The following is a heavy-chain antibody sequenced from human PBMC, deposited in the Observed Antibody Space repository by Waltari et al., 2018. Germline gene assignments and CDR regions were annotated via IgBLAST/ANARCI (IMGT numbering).Heavy chain of an antibody. Sequence: EVQVVESGGGLVQPGGSRNLSCATCDFSFSGSSIHWVRQTSGKGLEWVGRIRREPYNYATAYSASVKGRFTISRDDSKNTAFLQMNSLMTEDTAVYYCSGGEVTGTDFWGQGTLVTVSS. CDR1: DFSFSGSS. D-gene: IGHD6-19*01. CDR2: IRREPYNYAT. V-gene: IGHV3-73*01. J-gene: IGHJ4*02. CDR3: SGGEVTGTDF.